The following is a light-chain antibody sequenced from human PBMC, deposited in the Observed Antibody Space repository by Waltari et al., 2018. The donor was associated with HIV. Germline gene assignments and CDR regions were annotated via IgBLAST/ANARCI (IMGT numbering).Light chain of an antibody. CDR2: DVS. J-gene: IGLJ2*01. Sequence: QSALTQPASVSGSPGRSITISCTGTYRDVGSYNLVFWYQHHPGLAPKLILYDVSKRPAGVSYGVTGSKSGSRATLTISGLQAEDEASYYCCSYTVTTTLIFGGGTKLTV. CDR3: CSYTVTTTLI. V-gene: IGLV2-23*02. CDR1: YRDVGSYNL.